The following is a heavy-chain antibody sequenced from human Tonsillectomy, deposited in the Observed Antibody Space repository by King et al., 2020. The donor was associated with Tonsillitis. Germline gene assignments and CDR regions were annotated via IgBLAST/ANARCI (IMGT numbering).Heavy chain of an antibody. J-gene: IGHJ3*02. D-gene: IGHD3-22*01. CDR1: GFTFDDYA. Sequence: VQLVESGGGLVQPGRSLRLSCAASGFTFDDYAMHWVRQAPGKGLEWVSGISWNSGSIGYADSVKGRFTISRDNAKNSLYLQMNSLRAEDTALYYCAKDYYDSSGWDAFDIWGQGTMVTVSS. CDR2: ISWNSGSI. V-gene: IGHV3-9*01. CDR3: AKDYYDSSGWDAFDI.